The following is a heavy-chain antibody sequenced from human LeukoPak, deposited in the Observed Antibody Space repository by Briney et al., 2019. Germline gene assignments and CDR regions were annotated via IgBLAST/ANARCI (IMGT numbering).Heavy chain of an antibody. CDR1: GYTFTGYY. Sequence: ASVKVSCKASGYTFTGYYMHWVRQAPGQGLEWMGWINPNSGGTNYAQKFQGRVTMTRDTSISTAYMELSRLRSDDTAVYYCARDLTGRRAGATSGYWGQGTLVTVSS. V-gene: IGHV1-2*02. J-gene: IGHJ4*02. CDR2: INPNSGGT. D-gene: IGHD1-26*01. CDR3: ARDLTGRRAGATSGY.